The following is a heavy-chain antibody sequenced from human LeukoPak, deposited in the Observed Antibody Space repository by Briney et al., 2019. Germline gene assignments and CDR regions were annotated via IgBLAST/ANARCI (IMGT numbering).Heavy chain of an antibody. D-gene: IGHD3-10*01. CDR1: GFTFSSYA. J-gene: IGHJ4*02. CDR3: AFQRGVREVIKAYYFDY. V-gene: IGHV3-30-3*01. Sequence: GGSLRLSCAASGFTFSSYAMHWVRQAPGKGLEWVAVISYDGSNKYYADSVKGRFTISRDNSKNTLYLQMNSLRAEDTAVYYCAFQRGVREVIKAYYFDYWGQGTLVTVSS. CDR2: ISYDGSNK.